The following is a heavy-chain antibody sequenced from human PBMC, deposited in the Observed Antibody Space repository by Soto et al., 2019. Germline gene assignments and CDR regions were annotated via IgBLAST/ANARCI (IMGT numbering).Heavy chain of an antibody. V-gene: IGHV3-30-3*01. D-gene: IGHD2-15*01. CDR3: ARLLVVVVADSRDFDY. CDR2: ISYDGSNK. CDR1: VFTFSSYA. Sequence: PVGSLRLSCASSVFTFSSYAMHCVRHSPGKGLEWVAVISYDGSNKYYADSVKVRFTISRDNSKNTLYLQMKSLRAEDTAVYYCARLLVVVVADSRDFDYWGEGTMVTVSS. J-gene: IGHJ4*02.